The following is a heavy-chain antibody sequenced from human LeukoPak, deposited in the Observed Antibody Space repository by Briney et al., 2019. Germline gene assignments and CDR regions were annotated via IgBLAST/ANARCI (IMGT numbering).Heavy chain of an antibody. D-gene: IGHD6-13*01. J-gene: IGHJ5*02. Sequence: PSETLFLTSTVSGGSISSGDYYWSWIRRPPGKGLEWIGYIYYSGRTYYNPSLKSRVTTSIDTSKNQFSLKMSSVTAAETAVYYCVREVKGYGSSWYQNWFDPWGQGTLVTVSS. V-gene: IGHV4-30-4*01. CDR3: VREVKGYGSSWYQNWFDP. CDR1: GGSISSGDYY. CDR2: IYYSGRT.